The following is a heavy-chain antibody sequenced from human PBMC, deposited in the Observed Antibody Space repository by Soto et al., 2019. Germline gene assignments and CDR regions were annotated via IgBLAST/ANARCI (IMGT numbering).Heavy chain of an antibody. CDR3: ARIGLLEGLPHRGAFDY. CDR1: GFSLSTSGMC. CDR2: IDWDDDK. J-gene: IGHJ4*02. V-gene: IGHV2-70*01. Sequence: SGPTLVNPTQTLTLTCTFSGFSLSTSGMCVSWIRQPPGKALEWLALIDWDDDKYYSTSLKTRLTISKDTSKNQVVLTMTNMDPVDTATYYCARIGLLEGLPHRGAFDYWGQGTLVTVSS. D-gene: IGHD3-10*01.